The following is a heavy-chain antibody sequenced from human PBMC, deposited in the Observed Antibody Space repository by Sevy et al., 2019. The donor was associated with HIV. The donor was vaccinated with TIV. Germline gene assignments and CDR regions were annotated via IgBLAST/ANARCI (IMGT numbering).Heavy chain of an antibody. J-gene: IGHJ4*02. CDR2: MYGTVEPNGNT. CDR3: AKSLKAWYDFPAFDH. CDR1: GGSITTGPYY. V-gene: IGHV4-39*02. Sequence: SETLSLTCSISGGSITTGPYYWAWIRQSPGKGPEWLGSMYGTVEPNGNTYYNPTLKTRIDMSMDKSNNRFALILRSVIAADTAVYFCAKSLKAWYDFPAFDHWSQGIPVTVSS. D-gene: IGHD1-20*01.